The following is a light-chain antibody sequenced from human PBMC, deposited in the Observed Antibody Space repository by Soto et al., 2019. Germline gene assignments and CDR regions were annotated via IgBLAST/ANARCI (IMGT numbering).Light chain of an antibody. Sequence: HSVLTQPPSASGAPGQRFTISCSGSSSNIGGHAVSWYQQLPGAAPNLLIYNTNQRPSGVPDRFSGSRSGTSASLVISGLQSEDEGDFYCATWDDSLSGVVFGGGTKVTVL. CDR1: SSNIGGHA. J-gene: IGLJ2*01. CDR2: NTN. CDR3: ATWDDSLSGVV. V-gene: IGLV1-44*01.